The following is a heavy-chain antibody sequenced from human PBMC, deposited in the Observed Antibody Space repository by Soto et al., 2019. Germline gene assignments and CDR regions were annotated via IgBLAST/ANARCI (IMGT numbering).Heavy chain of an antibody. Sequence: LSLTCAVSGGSISSSNWWSWVRQPPGKGLEWIGEIYHSGSTNYNPSLKSRVTISVDKSKNQFSLKLSSVTAADTAVYYCARVPSRMAAAGSLGFDPWGQGTLVTVSS. CDR1: GGSISSSNW. V-gene: IGHV4-4*02. D-gene: IGHD6-13*01. CDR2: IYHSGST. J-gene: IGHJ5*02. CDR3: ARVPSRMAAAGSLGFDP.